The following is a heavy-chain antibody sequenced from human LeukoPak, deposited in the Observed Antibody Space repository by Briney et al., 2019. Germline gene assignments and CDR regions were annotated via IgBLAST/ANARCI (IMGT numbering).Heavy chain of an antibody. D-gene: IGHD2-15*01. J-gene: IGHJ6*02. CDR1: GGSISSGGYY. Sequence: SETLSLTCTVSGGSISSGGYYWSWIRQHPGKGLEWIGYIYYSGSTYYNPSLKSRVTISVDTSKNQFSLELSSVTAADTAVYYCASVVVPYYYYYGMDVWGQGTTVTVSS. V-gene: IGHV4-31*03. CDR2: IYYSGST. CDR3: ASVVVPYYYYYGMDV.